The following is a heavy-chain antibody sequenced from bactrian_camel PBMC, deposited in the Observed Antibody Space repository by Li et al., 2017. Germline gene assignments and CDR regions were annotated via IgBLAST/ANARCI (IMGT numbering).Heavy chain of an antibody. CDR3: AKSVGQRRGFDF. CDR1: GFTFSSRD. Sequence: HVQLVESGGGLVQPGGSLRLSYAASGFTFSSRDMSWVRQTPGKGLEWVSAIHNGGGDTRYADAVKGRFTISRDNTKNILYLQLNSLKTEDTAMYYCAKSVGQRRGFDFWGQGTQVTVS. V-gene: IGHV3S1*01. D-gene: IGHD4*01. J-gene: IGHJ6*01. CDR2: IHNGGGDT.